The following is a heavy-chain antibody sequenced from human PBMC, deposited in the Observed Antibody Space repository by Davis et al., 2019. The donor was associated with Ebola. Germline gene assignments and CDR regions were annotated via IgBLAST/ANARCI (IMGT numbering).Heavy chain of an antibody. CDR1: GYTFANDY. V-gene: IGHV1-46*01. Sequence: ASVKVSCKASGYTFANDYIHWVRQAPGQGLEWVGVINTSGGNTTYSQKFQGRVTLTRDTSTSTVHLDLSSLRTEDTAVYYCARVRRPIYGVQSRGPWDYYYAMDVWGQGTTVTVSS. J-gene: IGHJ6*02. D-gene: IGHD3-3*01. CDR2: INTSGGNT. CDR3: ARVRRPIYGVQSRGPWDYYYAMDV.